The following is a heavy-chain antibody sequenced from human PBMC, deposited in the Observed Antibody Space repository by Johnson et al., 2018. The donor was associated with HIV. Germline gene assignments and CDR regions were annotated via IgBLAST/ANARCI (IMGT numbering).Heavy chain of an antibody. CDR2: IKQDGSET. D-gene: IGHD6-13*01. CDR1: GFTFNFHW. J-gene: IGHJ3*02. Sequence: VQLVESGGGLVQPGGSRRLSCAGSGFTFNFHWMTWVRQAPGKGLEWVANIKQDGSETFYADSVKGRFTISRDNSKNTLYLQMNSLRAEDTAVYYCAKGIAAAGTGAFDIWGQGTMVTVSS. V-gene: IGHV3-7*05. CDR3: AKGIAAAGTGAFDI.